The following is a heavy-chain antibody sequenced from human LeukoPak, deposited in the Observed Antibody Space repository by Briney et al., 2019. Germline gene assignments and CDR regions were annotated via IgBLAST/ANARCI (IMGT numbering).Heavy chain of an antibody. CDR2: IKHSGGT. V-gene: IGHV4-34*01. Sequence: SDTLSLTCAVYGGSFSGYYWSWIHQPPGKGLEWIGEIKHSGGTNYNPSLKSRVTIPVDTSKNQFSLKLTSVTAADTAVYYCARGVSLWFGALSAPGYFDYWGHGILVTVSS. CDR1: GGSFSGYY. J-gene: IGHJ4*01. D-gene: IGHD3-10*01. CDR3: ARGVSLWFGALSAPGYFDY.